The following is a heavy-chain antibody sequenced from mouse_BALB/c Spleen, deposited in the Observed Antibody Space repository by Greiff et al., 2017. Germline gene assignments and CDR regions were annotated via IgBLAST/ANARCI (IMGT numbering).Heavy chain of an antibody. V-gene: IGHV1-54*01. CDR1: GYAFTNYL. J-gene: IGHJ4*01. Sequence: QVQLQQSGAELVRPGTSVKVSCKASGYAFTNYLIEWVKQRPGQGLEWIGVINPGSGGTNYNEKFKGKATLTADKSSSTAYMQLSSLTSDDSAVYFCARSELITPMDYRGQGTSVTVSS. CDR3: ARSELITPMDY. D-gene: IGHD1-1*01. CDR2: INPGSGGT.